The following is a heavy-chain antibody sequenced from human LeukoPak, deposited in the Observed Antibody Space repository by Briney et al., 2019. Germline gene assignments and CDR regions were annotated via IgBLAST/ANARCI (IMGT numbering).Heavy chain of an antibody. D-gene: IGHD2-2*01. CDR3: ARATLTSSRYYPFNL. CDR2: IYYSGST. Sequence: SETLSLTCTVSGGPISSYYWSWIRQPPGTGLEWIGYIYYSGSTYYNPSLKSRVTISVDTSKNQVSLRLSSVTAADTAVYYCARATLTSSRYYPFNLWGQGTMVTVSS. J-gene: IGHJ3*01. V-gene: IGHV4-59*01. CDR1: GGPISSYY.